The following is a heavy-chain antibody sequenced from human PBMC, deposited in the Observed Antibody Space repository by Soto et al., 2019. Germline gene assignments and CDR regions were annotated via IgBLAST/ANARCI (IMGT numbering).Heavy chain of an antibody. CDR2: IIPIFGTA. J-gene: IGHJ2*01. V-gene: IGHV1-69*13. CDR3: ARSRWCSSTSCYFLYWYFDL. CDR1: GGTFSSYA. Sequence: ASVKVSCKASGGTFSSYAISWVRQAPGQGLEWMGGIIPIFGTANYAQKFQGRVTITADESTSTAYMELSSLRSEDTAVYYCARSRWCSSTSCYFLYWYFDLWGRGTLVTVSS. D-gene: IGHD2-2*01.